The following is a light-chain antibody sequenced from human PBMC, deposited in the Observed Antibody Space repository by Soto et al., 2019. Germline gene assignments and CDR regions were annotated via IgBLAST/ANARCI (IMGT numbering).Light chain of an antibody. CDR3: QQYAASPLT. CDR2: AAS. CDR1: QTVGKNF. V-gene: IGKV3-20*01. J-gene: IGKJ4*01. Sequence: EIVLTQSPGTLSLSPGERATLSCRASQTVGKNFLAWYQRKPGQAPRLLIHAASSRATGIPDRFSGSGSGTDFALTISRLEPEDVAVFYCQQYAASPLTFGGGTTVEIK.